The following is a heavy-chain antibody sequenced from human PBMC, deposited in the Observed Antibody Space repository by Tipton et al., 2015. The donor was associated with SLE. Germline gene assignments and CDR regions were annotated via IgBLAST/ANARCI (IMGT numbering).Heavy chain of an antibody. J-gene: IGHJ4*02. D-gene: IGHD3-10*01. CDR2: INHSGNT. CDR3: AGVSGPSGSFDY. V-gene: IGHV4-38-2*01. CDR1: GYSISSGYF. Sequence: TLSLTCAVSGYSISSGYFWGWIRQPAGKGSEWIGTINHSGNTYYNPSLKSRVTISLDTSKNQFSLKLSSVTAADTAIFYCAGVSGPSGSFDYWGQGTLVTVSS.